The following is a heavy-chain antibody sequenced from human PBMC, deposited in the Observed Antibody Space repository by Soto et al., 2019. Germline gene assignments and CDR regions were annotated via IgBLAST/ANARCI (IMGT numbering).Heavy chain of an antibody. CDR3: AKSPPAVAGYFDY. CDR2: TSFDGSSG. V-gene: IGHV3-30*18. J-gene: IGHJ4*02. Sequence: QVQLVESGGGVVQPGRSLRLSCAASGFTFSSSGMHWVRQAPGKGLEWVAVTSFDGSSGYYADSVRGRFTISRHNSNNTLYLQMNSLRSEDTAVHYCAKSPPAVAGYFDYWGQGTLVTVSS. CDR1: GFTFSSSG. D-gene: IGHD6-19*01.